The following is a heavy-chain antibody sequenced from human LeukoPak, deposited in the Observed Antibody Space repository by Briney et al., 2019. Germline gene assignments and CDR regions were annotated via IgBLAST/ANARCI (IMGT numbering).Heavy chain of an antibody. CDR1: GFTVSSNY. CDR2: IYSGGST. CDR3: VTMTVVDYFDY. V-gene: IGHV3-66*01. J-gene: IGHJ4*02. Sequence: PGGSLRLSCAASGFTVSSNYMSWVRQAPGKGLEWVSVIYSGGSTCYADSVKGRFTISRDNSKNTLYLQMNSLRAEDTAVYYCVTMTVVDYFDYWGQGTLVTVSS. D-gene: IGHD3-22*01.